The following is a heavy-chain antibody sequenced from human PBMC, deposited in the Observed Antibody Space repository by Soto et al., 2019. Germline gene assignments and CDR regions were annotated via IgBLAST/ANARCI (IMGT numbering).Heavy chain of an antibody. D-gene: IGHD2-15*01. CDR3: SRGILV. CDR1: GGSMNRGGYC. V-gene: IGHV4-31*03. Sequence: QVQLQESGPGLVKPSQTLSLTCTVSGGSMNRGGYCWSWIRQHPGEGLEWIGCISYGGTTSYNPSLNSRVIISVDTSKNQFSLKLTSVTAADTAVYYCSRGILVWGQGTLITVSS. J-gene: IGHJ4*02. CDR2: ISYGGTT.